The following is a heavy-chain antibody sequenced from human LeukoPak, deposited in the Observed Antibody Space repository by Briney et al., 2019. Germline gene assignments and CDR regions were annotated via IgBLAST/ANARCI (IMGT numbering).Heavy chain of an antibody. J-gene: IGHJ3*02. CDR3: GRGGGGIDI. Sequence: PGRSLRLSCAASGFTFSSYWMYWVRQVPGKGLVWVSHIYSDGSRTSYADSVKGRFTISRDNAKNTLYLQMSSLRVDDTAVYYCGRGGGGIDIWGQGTMVTVSS. D-gene: IGHD3-16*01. V-gene: IGHV3-74*01. CDR1: GFTFSSYW. CDR2: IYSDGSRT.